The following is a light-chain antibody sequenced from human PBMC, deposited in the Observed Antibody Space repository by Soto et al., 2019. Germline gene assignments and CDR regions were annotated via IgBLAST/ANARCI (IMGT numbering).Light chain of an antibody. Sequence: IVLTQSPGTLSLSPGERATLSCRASQSVSSNYLAWYQQKPGQAPRLLIYGASSRDTAIPDRFSGSGSGTDFTLTISRLEPEDFAVYYCQQYGSSPWAFGQGTKVEIK. CDR3: QQYGSSPWA. V-gene: IGKV3-20*01. CDR1: QSVSSNY. J-gene: IGKJ1*01. CDR2: GAS.